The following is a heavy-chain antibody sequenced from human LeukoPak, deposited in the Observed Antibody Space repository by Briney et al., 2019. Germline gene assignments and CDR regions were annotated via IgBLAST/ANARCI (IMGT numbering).Heavy chain of an antibody. V-gene: IGHV1-2*02. CDR2: INPNSGGT. J-gene: IGHJ4*02. CDR1: GYTFTGYY. CDR3: ARVEANYYDSSGYLV. D-gene: IGHD3-22*01. Sequence: ASVKVSCKASGYTFTGYYMHWVRQAPGQGLEWMGWINPNSGGTNYAQKFQGRVTMTRDTSISTAYMELSRLRSDDTAVYYCARVEANYYDSSGYLVWGQGTLVTVSS.